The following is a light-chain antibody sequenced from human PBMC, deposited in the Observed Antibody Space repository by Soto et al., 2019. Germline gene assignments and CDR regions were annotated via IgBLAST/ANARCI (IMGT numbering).Light chain of an antibody. CDR2: GAS. V-gene: IGKV3-15*01. CDR1: QSVTSN. J-gene: IGKJ4*01. Sequence: EIVMTQLPATLSVSPGETVTLSCRASQSVTSNLAWYQQKPGQAPRLLIYGASTSATGTPVIFSGSGSGTEFTLTTSCLQPEDFAIYYCQQCHDWPSFGGWTKVEIK. CDR3: QQCHDWPS.